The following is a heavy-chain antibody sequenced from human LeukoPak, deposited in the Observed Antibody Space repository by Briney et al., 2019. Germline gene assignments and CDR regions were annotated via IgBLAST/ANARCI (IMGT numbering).Heavy chain of an antibody. CDR3: AGLVGRYSSGLYYYYFDY. V-gene: IGHV4-4*02. CDR1: GDSINSLDL. CDR2: MYLSGTT. Sequence: SETLSLTCTVSGDSINSLDLWSWVRQPPGKGLEWIGEMYLSGTTHSNPSVKSRVTISIDKSKNQFFLNLNSVTAADTAVYYCAGLVGRYSSGLYYYYFDYWGQGTLVTVSS. J-gene: IGHJ4*02. D-gene: IGHD2-15*01.